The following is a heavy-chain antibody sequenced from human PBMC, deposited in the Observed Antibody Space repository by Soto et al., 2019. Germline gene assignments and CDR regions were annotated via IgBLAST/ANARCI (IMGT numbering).Heavy chain of an antibody. Sequence: PGGSLRLSCAASGFTVSSTYMSWVRQAPGKGLEWVSIIYSGGNTNYADSVKGRFTISRDNSKNTVYLQMNSLRAEDTAVYYCARESRTRPLDYWGQGTLVTVSS. D-gene: IGHD6-6*01. CDR3: ARESRTRPLDY. J-gene: IGHJ4*02. CDR1: GFTVSSTY. CDR2: IYSGGNT. V-gene: IGHV3-53*01.